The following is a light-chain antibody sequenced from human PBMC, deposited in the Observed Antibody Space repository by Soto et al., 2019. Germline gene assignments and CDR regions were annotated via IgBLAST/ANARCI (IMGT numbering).Light chain of an antibody. V-gene: IGKV3-11*01. Sequence: EIVMTQSPATLSLSPGDRATFSCRASQDVGGYLSWFQQQPGQAPRLLIYDASIRATGIPARFSGSESGTVFTLTIHSLEPEDFAVYYCQQYKDWPPLTFGGGTKVDIK. CDR2: DAS. CDR3: QQYKDWPPLT. J-gene: IGKJ4*01. CDR1: QDVGGY.